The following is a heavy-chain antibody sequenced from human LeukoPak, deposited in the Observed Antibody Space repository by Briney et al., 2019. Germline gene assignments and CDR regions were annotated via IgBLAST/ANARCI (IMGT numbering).Heavy chain of an antibody. Sequence: GGSLRLSCAASGFTFSSYGMHWVRQAPGKGLEWVAVISYDGSNKYYADSVKGRFTISRDNSKNTLYLQMNSLRAEDTAVYYCAKGGSGYYYGWFDPWGQGTLVTVSS. CDR3: AKGGSGYYYGWFDP. V-gene: IGHV3-30*18. D-gene: IGHD3-22*01. CDR2: ISYDGSNK. CDR1: GFTFSSYG. J-gene: IGHJ5*02.